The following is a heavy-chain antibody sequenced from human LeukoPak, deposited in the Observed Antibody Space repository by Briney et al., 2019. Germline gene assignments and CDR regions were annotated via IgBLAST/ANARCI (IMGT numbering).Heavy chain of an antibody. D-gene: IGHD6-19*01. CDR3: AGGDRKGWYFDY. CDR2: INWNGGST. V-gene: IGHV3-20*04. Sequence: PGGSLRLSCAASGLTFDDHGMSWVRQAPGKGLEWVPGINWNGGSTCYADSVKGRFILSRDNAKNSLYLQMNSLRAEDTALYYCAGGDRKGWYFDYWGQGTLVTVSS. CDR1: GLTFDDHG. J-gene: IGHJ4*02.